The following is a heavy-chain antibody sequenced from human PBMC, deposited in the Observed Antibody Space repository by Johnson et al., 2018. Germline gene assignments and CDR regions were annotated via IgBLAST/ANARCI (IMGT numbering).Heavy chain of an antibody. CDR1: GFTLSDYY. D-gene: IGHD3-10*01. CDR3: ARRDYYGSGPAPPAEYFQH. Sequence: QVQLQESGGGLVKXGGSLRLSCAASGFTLSDYYMSWIRQAPGKGLEWVSYISSSSSYISYADSVKGRFTISSDNAKNSLYLQMNSLRAEDTAVYYCARRDYYGSGPAPPAEYFQHWGQGTLVTVSS. CDR2: ISSSSSYI. J-gene: IGHJ1*01. V-gene: IGHV3-11*06.